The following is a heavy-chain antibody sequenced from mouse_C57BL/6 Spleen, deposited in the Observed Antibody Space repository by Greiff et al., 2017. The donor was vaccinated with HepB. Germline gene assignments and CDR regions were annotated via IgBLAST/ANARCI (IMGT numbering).Heavy chain of an antibody. V-gene: IGHV1-7*01. J-gene: IGHJ3*01. CDR1: GYTFTSYW. Sequence: QVQLQQSGAELAKPGASVKLSCKASGYTFTSYWMHWVKQRPGQGLEWIGYINPSSGYTKYNQKFKDKATLTADKSSSTAYMQLSSLTYEDSAVYYCARWGPGDSSGSAWFAYWGQGTLVTVSA. CDR3: ARWGPGDSSGSAWFAY. D-gene: IGHD3-2*02. CDR2: INPSSGYT.